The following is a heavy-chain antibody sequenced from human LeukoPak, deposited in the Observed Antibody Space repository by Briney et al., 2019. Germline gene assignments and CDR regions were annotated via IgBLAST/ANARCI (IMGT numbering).Heavy chain of an antibody. Sequence: PGRSLRLSCAASGFTFSSYGVHWVRQAPGKGLEWVAVISYDGSNKYYADSVKGRFTISRDNSKNTVYLQMNSLRADDTAVYYCATASPHMSTGGPGVYWGQGTLVTVSS. J-gene: IGHJ4*02. V-gene: IGHV3-30*03. CDR3: ATASPHMSTGGPGVY. CDR1: GFTFSSYG. CDR2: ISYDGSNK. D-gene: IGHD5/OR15-5a*01.